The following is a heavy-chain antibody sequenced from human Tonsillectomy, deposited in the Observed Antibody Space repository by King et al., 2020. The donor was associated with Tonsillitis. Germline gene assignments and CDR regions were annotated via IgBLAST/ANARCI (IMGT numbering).Heavy chain of an antibody. D-gene: IGHD6-19*01. CDR3: ARGVDSSGWLDYYYYVMDV. V-gene: IGHV1-8*01. CDR1: GYTFTSYD. J-gene: IGHJ6*02. Sequence: QLVQSGAEVKKPGASVKVSCEASGYTFTSYDINWVRQATGQGLEWMGSMNPNSGNTAYAQKFQGRVTMTRNTSISTAYMELRSLRSEDTAVYYCARGVDSSGWLDYYYYVMDVWGQGTTVTVSS. CDR2: MNPNSGNT.